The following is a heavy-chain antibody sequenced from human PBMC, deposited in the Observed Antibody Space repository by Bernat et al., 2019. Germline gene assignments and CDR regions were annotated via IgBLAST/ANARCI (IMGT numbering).Heavy chain of an antibody. D-gene: IGHD2-15*01. V-gene: IGHV3-21*01. CDR2: ISSSSSYI. CDR3: ARVPQKIVVVVAATCDY. CDR1: GFTFSSYS. J-gene: IGHJ4*02. Sequence: EVQLVESGGGLVKPGGSLRLSCAASGFTFSSYSMNWVRQAPGKGLEWVSSISSSSSYIYYADSVKGRFTISRDEAKNSLYLQMNSLRAEDTAVYYCARVPQKIVVVVAATCDYWGQGTLVTVSS.